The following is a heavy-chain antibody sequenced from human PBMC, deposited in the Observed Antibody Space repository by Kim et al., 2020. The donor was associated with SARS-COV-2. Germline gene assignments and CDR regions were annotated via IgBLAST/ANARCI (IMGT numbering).Heavy chain of an antibody. D-gene: IGHD5-18*01. Sequence: SETLSLTCAVYGGSFSGYYWSWIRQPPGKGLEWIGEINHSGSTNYNPSLKSRVTISVDTSKNQFSLKLSSVTAADTAVYYCARGRGYSYGPPRPYYFDYWGQGTLVTVSS. J-gene: IGHJ4*02. CDR1: GGSFSGYY. CDR3: ARGRGYSYGPPRPYYFDY. V-gene: IGHV4-34*01. CDR2: INHSGST.